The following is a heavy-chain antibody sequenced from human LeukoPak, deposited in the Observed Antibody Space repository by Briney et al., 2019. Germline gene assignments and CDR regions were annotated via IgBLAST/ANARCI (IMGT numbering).Heavy chain of an antibody. J-gene: IGHJ4*02. CDR2: INHRGHP. CDR3: ARDPTTVVTVPYYFDF. Sequence: SETLSLTCAVYGGSFTGYHSNWIRQSPQRGLEWIGEINHRGHPHYNPSLESRLTISVDTSKNQFSLTLKSVTAADTAVYFCARDPTTVVTVPYYFDFWGQGTPVTVSS. CDR1: GGSFTGYH. V-gene: IGHV4-34*01. D-gene: IGHD4-23*01.